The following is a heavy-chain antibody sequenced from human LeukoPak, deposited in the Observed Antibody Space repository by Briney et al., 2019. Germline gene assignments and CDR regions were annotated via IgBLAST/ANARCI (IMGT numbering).Heavy chain of an antibody. Sequence: SETLSLTCAVYGGSFSGYYWSWIRQPPGKGLEWIGEINHSGSTNYNPSLKSRVTISVDTSKNQFSLKLSSVTAADTAVYYCARPRSGHYGSGSYGFIDYWGQGTLVTVSS. CDR1: GGSFSGYY. CDR2: INHSGST. J-gene: IGHJ4*02. D-gene: IGHD3-10*01. CDR3: ARPRSGHYGSGSYGFIDY. V-gene: IGHV4-34*01.